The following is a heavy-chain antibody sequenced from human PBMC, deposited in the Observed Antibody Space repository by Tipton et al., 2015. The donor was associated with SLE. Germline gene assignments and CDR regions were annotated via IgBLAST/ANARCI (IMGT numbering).Heavy chain of an antibody. CDR1: GFTFTYYW. V-gene: IGHV3-7*01. Sequence: SLRLSCAASGFTFTYYWMSWVRQAPGKGLEWVANINQDGTEKYYVDSVKGRFTISRDNAKNSLYLQMNRLRAEDTAVYYCARGPLFDPWGQGTQVTVSS. CDR2: INQDGTEK. J-gene: IGHJ5*02. CDR3: ARGPLFDP. D-gene: IGHD3-16*02.